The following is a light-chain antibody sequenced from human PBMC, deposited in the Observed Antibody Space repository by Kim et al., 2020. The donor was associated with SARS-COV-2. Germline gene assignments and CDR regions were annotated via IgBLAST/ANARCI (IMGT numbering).Light chain of an antibody. CDR3: AAWDDRLNGPI. CDR1: PSNIGSNA. V-gene: IGLV1-44*01. J-gene: IGLJ2*01. CDR2: SHN. Sequence: QSVLTQPTSASETPGQRVTIFCSGGPSNIGSNAVSWYQQVPGTAPKLVIYSHNQRPSGVPDRFSGSKSGTSASLAISGLQPEDEADYFCAAWDDRLNGPIFGGGTKLTVL.